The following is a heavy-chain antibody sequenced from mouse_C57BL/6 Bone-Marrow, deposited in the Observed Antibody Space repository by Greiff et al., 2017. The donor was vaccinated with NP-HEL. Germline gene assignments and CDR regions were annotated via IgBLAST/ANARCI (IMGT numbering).Heavy chain of an antibody. CDR3: ATDCYGSSGEAWFDY. Sequence: QVHVKQPGAELVKPGASVKLSCKASGYTFTSYWMHWVKQRPGQGLEWIGMIHPTSGSTNYNEKFKSKATLTVDKSSSTAYMQLSSLTSEDSAVYDYATDCYGSSGEAWFDYWGQGTLVTVSA. V-gene: IGHV1-64*01. D-gene: IGHD1-1*01. J-gene: IGHJ3*01. CDR1: GYTFTSYW. CDR2: IHPTSGST.